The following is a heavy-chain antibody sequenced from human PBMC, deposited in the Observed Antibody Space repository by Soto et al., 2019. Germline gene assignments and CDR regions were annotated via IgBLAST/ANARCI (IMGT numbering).Heavy chain of an antibody. Sequence: QVQLQESGPGLVEPSQTLSLTCTVSGDSISNGYYTWSWIRQPPGKDLEWIGHIYNSVNTYSNPSLKSRVTISADTSKNQFSLKLCSVTAADTAVYYCARGPSGDKVDYWGQGTLVTVSS. CDR2: IYNSVNT. J-gene: IGHJ4*02. CDR1: GDSISNGYYT. CDR3: ARGPSGDKVDY. D-gene: IGHD3-10*01. V-gene: IGHV4-30-4*01.